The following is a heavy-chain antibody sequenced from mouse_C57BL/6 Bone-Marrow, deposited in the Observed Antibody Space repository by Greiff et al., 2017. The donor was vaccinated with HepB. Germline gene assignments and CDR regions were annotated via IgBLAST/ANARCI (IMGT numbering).Heavy chain of an antibody. CDR3: ARPRVSSYWYFDV. V-gene: IGHV5-12*01. CDR2: ISNGGGST. D-gene: IGHD1-1*01. Sequence: EVQRVESGGGLVQPGGSLKLSCAASGFTFSDYYMYWVRQTPEKRLEWVAYISNGGGSTYYPDTVKGRFTISRDNAKNTLYLQMSRLKSEDTAMYYCARPRVSSYWYFDVWGTGTTVTVSS. J-gene: IGHJ1*03. CDR1: GFTFSDYY.